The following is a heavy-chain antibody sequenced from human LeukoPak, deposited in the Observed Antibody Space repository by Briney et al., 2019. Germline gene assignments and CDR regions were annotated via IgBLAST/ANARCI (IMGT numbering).Heavy chain of an antibody. CDR1: GGTFSSYA. V-gene: IGHV1-69*13. D-gene: IGHD2-2*01. J-gene: IGHJ6*03. CDR2: IIPIFGTA. Sequence: SVKVSCKASGGTFSSYAISWVRQAPGQGLEWMGGIIPIFGTANYAQKFQGRVTITADESTSTAYMELSSLRSEDTAVYYCARTDIVVVPAATASYYYYYMDVWGKGTTVTVSS. CDR3: ARTDIVVVPAATASYYYYYMDV.